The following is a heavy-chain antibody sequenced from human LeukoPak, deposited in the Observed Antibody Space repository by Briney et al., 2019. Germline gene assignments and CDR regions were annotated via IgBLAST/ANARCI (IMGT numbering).Heavy chain of an antibody. CDR2: IRSKANSYAT. D-gene: IGHD3-22*01. Sequence: GGSLKLSCAASGFTFSGSAMHWVRQASGKGLEWVGRIRSKANSYATAYAASVKGRFTISRDDSKNTAYMQMNSLKTEDTAVYYCIRHGYDSSDYYATLDYWGQGTLVTVSS. V-gene: IGHV3-73*01. CDR1: GFTFSGSA. J-gene: IGHJ4*02. CDR3: IRHGYDSSDYYATLDY.